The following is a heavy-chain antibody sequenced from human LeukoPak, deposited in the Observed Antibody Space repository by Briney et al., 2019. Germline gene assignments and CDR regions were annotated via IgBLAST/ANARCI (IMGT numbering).Heavy chain of an antibody. CDR1: GGSISSSAYY. J-gene: IGHJ4*02. V-gene: IGHV4-39*01. CDR3: ARHTAMGSPLLY. D-gene: IGHD5-18*01. Sequence: SETLSLTCTVSGGSISSSAYYWGWIRQPPGKGLEWIGSRYYSGSTYYNPSLKTRVTISVDTSKNQFSLNLSSVTAADTAVYYCARHTAMGSPLLYWGQGTLVTVSS. CDR2: RYYSGST.